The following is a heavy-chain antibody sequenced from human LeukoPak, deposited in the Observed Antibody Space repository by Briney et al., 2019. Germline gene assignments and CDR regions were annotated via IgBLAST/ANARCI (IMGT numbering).Heavy chain of an antibody. CDR3: ARGSCSNIRCHDAFDI. V-gene: IGHV3-23*01. D-gene: IGHD2-2*01. CDR2: FSFNGVTT. Sequence: GGSLRLSCAASGFTFSNYAMSWVRQAPGKGLEWVSTFSFNGVTTYYADSAKGRFTISRDNSKNTVYLQMNSLRVDDTAVYYCARGSCSNIRCHDAFDIWGQGTMVTVSS. J-gene: IGHJ3*02. CDR1: GFTFSNYA.